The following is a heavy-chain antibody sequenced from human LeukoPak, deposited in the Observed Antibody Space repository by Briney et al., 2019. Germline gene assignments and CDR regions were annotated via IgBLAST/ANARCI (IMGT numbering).Heavy chain of an antibody. CDR1: GYTFTGYY. Sequence: TSVKVSCKASGYTFTGYYMHWVRQAPGQGPEWMGGIIPIFGTANYAQKFQGRVTITADESTSTAYMELSSLRSEDTAVYYCARRGYCSSTSCYGGGGNWFDPWGQGTLVTVSS. CDR3: ARRGYCSSTSCYGGGGNWFDP. V-gene: IGHV1-69*13. D-gene: IGHD2-2*01. J-gene: IGHJ5*02. CDR2: IIPIFGTA.